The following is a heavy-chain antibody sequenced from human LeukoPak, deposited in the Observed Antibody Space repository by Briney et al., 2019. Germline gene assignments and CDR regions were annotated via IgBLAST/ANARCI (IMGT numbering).Heavy chain of an antibody. V-gene: IGHV3-30-3*01. CDR3: ARDFNWAFDY. J-gene: IGHJ4*02. CDR2: ISHDGNTG. Sequence: GRSLRLSCAASKFMFSAYNMHWVRQVPGKGLEWLAIISHDGNTGHYADSVKGRFTISRDNPKDTVDLQMNSLRADDTAVYYCARDFNWAFDYWGQGTLVTVSS. D-gene: IGHD3-16*01. CDR1: KFMFSAYN.